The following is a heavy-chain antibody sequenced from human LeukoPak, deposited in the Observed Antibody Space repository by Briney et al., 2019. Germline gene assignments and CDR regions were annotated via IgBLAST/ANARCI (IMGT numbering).Heavy chain of an antibody. J-gene: IGHJ5*02. V-gene: IGHV4-4*09. CDR3: ARQREDSNWFDP. CDR2: IYTSGST. CDR1: GDSISSYY. D-gene: IGHD4-11*01. Sequence: SETLFLTCTVSGDSISSYYWTWIRQPPARGLEWIGYIYTSGSTNFNPSLKSRATMSVDTSKNQFSLKLSSVTAADTAGYYCARQREDSNWFDPWGQGTLVTVSS.